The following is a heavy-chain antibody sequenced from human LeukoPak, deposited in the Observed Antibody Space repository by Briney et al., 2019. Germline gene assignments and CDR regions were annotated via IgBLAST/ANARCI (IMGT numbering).Heavy chain of an antibody. CDR1: GGSISSYY. CDR2: IYYSGST. CDR3: ARSRTMIGSKYYGMDV. D-gene: IGHD3-22*01. Sequence: KPSETLSLTCTVSGGSISSYYWSWIRQPPGKGLEWIGYIYYSGSTNYNPSLKSRVTISVDTSKNQFSLKLSSVTAADTAVYYCARSRTMIGSKYYGMDVWGQGTTVTVSS. V-gene: IGHV4-59*01. J-gene: IGHJ6*02.